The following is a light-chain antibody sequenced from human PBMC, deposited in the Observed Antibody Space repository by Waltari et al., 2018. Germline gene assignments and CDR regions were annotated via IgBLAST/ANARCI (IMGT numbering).Light chain of an antibody. V-gene: IGKV1-5*03. Sequence: DIQMTQSPSTLSASVGDRVTIPCRASQTISNWLAWCQQKPGKAPKLLIYKASGLESGVPSRFSGSGSGTDFTLTISSLQPEDVGTCYCLQYNSYSWTFGHGTKVEI. CDR3: LQYNSYSWT. J-gene: IGKJ1*01. CDR2: KAS. CDR1: QTISNW.